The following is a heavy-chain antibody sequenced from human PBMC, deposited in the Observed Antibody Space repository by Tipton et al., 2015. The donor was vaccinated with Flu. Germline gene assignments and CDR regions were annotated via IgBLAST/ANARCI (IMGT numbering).Heavy chain of an antibody. D-gene: IGHD3-3*01. CDR3: ARDHLPSITVFGVITDYFGTDV. J-gene: IGHJ6*02. V-gene: IGHV3-11*01. Sequence: SLRLSCAASGFTFSDSYMSWIRQAPGKGLEWVSHISGSGSTINYADSVKGRFTISRDNAKNSLYLQMNSLRAEDTAIYYCARDHLPSITVFGVITDYFGTDVWGQGTLVTVSS. CDR1: GFTFSDSY. CDR2: ISGSGSTI.